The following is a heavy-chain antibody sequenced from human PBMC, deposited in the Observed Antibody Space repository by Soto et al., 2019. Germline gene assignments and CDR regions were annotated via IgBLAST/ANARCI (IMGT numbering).Heavy chain of an antibody. CDR1: GFTFSSYD. Sequence: QVQLVESGGGVVQPGRSLRLSCAASGFTFSSYDMHWVRQAPGTGLEWVAVISYDGRDKYYPDSVKGRFTISRDNAKNTLYLQMNSLRAEDTAVYYCARSAGGSYPQYDYWGQGSLVTVCS. D-gene: IGHD1-26*01. CDR3: ARSAGGSYPQYDY. V-gene: IGHV3-30*04. CDR2: ISYDGRDK. J-gene: IGHJ4*02.